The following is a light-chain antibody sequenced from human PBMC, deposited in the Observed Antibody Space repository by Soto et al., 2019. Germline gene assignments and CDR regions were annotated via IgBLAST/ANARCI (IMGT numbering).Light chain of an antibody. CDR1: QTISNF. CDR3: QLTFCTSIT. Sequence: DIQMTQSPSSLSASVGDRVTITCRASQTISNFLNWYQQRSGEAPKLLLYDVSTLQTGVPSRFSGSGSGTDVSLTISSLQTEDLGTYYCQLTFCTSITFGHGTRLEI. J-gene: IGKJ5*01. V-gene: IGKV1-39*01. CDR2: DVS.